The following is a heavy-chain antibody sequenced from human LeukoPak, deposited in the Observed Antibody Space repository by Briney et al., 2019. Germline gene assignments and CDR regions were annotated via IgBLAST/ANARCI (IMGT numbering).Heavy chain of an antibody. Sequence: SETLSLTCTVSGGSMTTDTFYWVWIRQPPGKGLEWIANMYYNGGGTQYNRSLTNRVTISVDTSKNQFFLNLRSVTAADTAVYYCTRRTYSTYMDVWGQGTTVTVSS. J-gene: IGHJ6*03. CDR2: MYYNGGGT. D-gene: IGHD1-7*01. CDR3: TRRTYSTYMDV. CDR1: GGSMTTDTFY. V-gene: IGHV4-39*01.